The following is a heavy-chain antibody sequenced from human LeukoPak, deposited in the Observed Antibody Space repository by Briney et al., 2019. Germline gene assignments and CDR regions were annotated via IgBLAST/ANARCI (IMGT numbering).Heavy chain of an antibody. J-gene: IGHJ6*03. Sequence: PSETLSLTCTVSGYSISSGYYWGWIRQPPGKGLEWIGYIYYSGNTNYNPSLKSRVTISVDTSKNQLSLKLSSVTAADTAVYYCANIGGVVKSSYYMDVWGKGITVTVSS. CDR1: GYSISSGYY. V-gene: IGHV4-61*01. D-gene: IGHD4-23*01. CDR3: ANIGGVVKSSYYMDV. CDR2: IYYSGNT.